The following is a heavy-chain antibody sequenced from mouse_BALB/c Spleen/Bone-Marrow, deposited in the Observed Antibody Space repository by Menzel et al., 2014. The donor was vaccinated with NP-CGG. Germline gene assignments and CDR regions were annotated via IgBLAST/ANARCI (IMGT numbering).Heavy chain of an antibody. CDR3: ARLITAGWYFDV. CDR2: VNPNNGGT. J-gene: IGHJ1*01. Sequence: EVKLMESGPDLVKPGASVKISCKASGYSFTGYYMHWVKQSHGKSLEWIGRVNPNNGGTSYNQKFKGKAILTVDKSSNTAYMEPRSLTSEDSAVYYCARLITAGWYFDVWGAGTTVTVSS. D-gene: IGHD2-4*01. V-gene: IGHV1-26*01. CDR1: GYSFTGYY.